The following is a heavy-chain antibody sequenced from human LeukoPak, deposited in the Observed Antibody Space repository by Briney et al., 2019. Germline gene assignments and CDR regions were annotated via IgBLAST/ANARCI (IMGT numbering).Heavy chain of an antibody. CDR1: GFTFSSYS. CDR2: ISSSSSYI. Sequence: PGGSLRLSCAASGFTFSSYSMNWVRQAPGKGLEWVSSISSSSSYIYYADSVEGRFTISRDNAKNSLYLQMNSLRAEDTAVYYCARANSYGLYYYYYGMDVWGQGTTVTVSS. D-gene: IGHD5-18*01. CDR3: ARANSYGLYYYYYGMDV. J-gene: IGHJ6*02. V-gene: IGHV3-21*01.